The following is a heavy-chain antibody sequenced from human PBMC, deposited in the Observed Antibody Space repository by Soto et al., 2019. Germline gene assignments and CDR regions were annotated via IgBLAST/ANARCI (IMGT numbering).Heavy chain of an antibody. D-gene: IGHD3-3*01. CDR2: INPSGGST. J-gene: IGHJ4*02. Sequence: ASVKVSCKVSGYIFTANYLHWIRQAPGQGLEWMGIINPSGGSTSYAQKFQGRVTMTRDTSTSTVYMELSSLRSEDTAVYYCARDASAYYDFWSGYYSPYYFDYWGQGTLVTV. CDR3: ARDASAYYDFWSGYYSPYYFDY. CDR1: GYIFTANY. V-gene: IGHV1-46*01.